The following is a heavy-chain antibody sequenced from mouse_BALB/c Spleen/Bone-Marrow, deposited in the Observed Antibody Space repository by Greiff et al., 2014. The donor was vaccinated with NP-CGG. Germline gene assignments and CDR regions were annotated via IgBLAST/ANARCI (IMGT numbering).Heavy chain of an antibody. Sequence: PSDSYTSYNQKFKGKATLTVDTSSSTAYMQLSSLTSEDSAVYYCTRRGYYAMDYWGQGTSVTVSS. J-gene: IGHJ4*01. V-gene: IGHV1-59*01. CDR3: TRRGYYAMDY. CDR2: PSDSYT.